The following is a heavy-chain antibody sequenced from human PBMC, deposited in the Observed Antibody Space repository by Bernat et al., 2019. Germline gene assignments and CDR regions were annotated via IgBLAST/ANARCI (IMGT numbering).Heavy chain of an antibody. CDR2: ISGRGSST. Sequence: EVQLLESGGGLVQPGGSLRLSCAASGFIFSSYAMSWVRQAPGKGLEWVSGISGRGSSTYYAASMKGRFTISRDNSKNTLYLQMNSLRAEDTAVYYCAKDLAYGSGNYFDYWGQGTLVTVSS. CDR3: AKDLAYGSGNYFDY. CDR1: GFIFSSYA. D-gene: IGHD3-10*01. J-gene: IGHJ4*02. V-gene: IGHV3-23*01.